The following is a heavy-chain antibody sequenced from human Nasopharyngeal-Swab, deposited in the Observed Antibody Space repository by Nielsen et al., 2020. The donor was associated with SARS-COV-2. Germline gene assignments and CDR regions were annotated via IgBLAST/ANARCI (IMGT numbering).Heavy chain of an antibody. CDR1: GFTFDDYA. Sequence: GRSLRLSCAASGFTFDDYATHWVRHAPGKGLEWVSGIRGNSGSIGYADSVKGRFTISRDNAKNTLFLQMNSLRAENTAVYYCARAYYFDSWGQGTLVTVSS. CDR3: ARAYYFDS. J-gene: IGHJ4*02. V-gene: IGHV3-9*01. CDR2: IRGNSGSI.